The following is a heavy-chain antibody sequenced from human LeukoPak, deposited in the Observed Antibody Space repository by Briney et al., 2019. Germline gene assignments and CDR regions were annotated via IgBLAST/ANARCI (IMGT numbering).Heavy chain of an antibody. D-gene: IGHD4-23*01. V-gene: IGHV3-30*02. CDR1: GFXFTIYG. CDR3: ATTLRGGKFDY. Sequence: PGGSLRLSCAASGFXFTIYGIHWVRQAPGKGLEWVGVTWYDGSNKYYADSVKGRFTISRHNSRDTMYLQMNSLRTEDTAVYYCATTLRGGKFDYWGQGTLVTVSS. J-gene: IGHJ4*02. CDR2: TWYDGSNK.